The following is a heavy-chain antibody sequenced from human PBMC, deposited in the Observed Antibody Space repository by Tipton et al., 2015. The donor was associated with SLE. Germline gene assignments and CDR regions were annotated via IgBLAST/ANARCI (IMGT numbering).Heavy chain of an antibody. CDR1: GGSISPNW. Sequence: TLSLTCAVSGGSISPNWWSWIRQPPGKGLEWIGYIYYRGNTNYNPPLKSRVTISVDTSKNQLSLKLSSVTAADTAVYYCARELGGDAFDIWGQGTMVTVSS. V-gene: IGHV4-59*01. CDR3: ARELGGDAFDI. CDR2: IYYRGNT. J-gene: IGHJ3*02.